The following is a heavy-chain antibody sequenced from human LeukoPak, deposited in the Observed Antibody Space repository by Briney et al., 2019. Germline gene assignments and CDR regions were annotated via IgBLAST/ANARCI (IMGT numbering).Heavy chain of an antibody. D-gene: IGHD3-10*01. Sequence: SETLSLTCTVSGGSISSYYWSWIRQPPGKGLEWIGYIYYSGSTNYNPSLKSRRVTISVDTSKNQFSLKLSSVTAADTAVYYCARRFRGYYFDYWGQGTLVTVSS. CDR1: GGSISSYY. CDR3: ARRFRGYYFDY. J-gene: IGHJ4*02. CDR2: IYYSGST. V-gene: IGHV4-59*12.